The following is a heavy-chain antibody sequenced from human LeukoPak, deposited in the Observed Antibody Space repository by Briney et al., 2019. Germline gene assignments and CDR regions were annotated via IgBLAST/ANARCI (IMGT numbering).Heavy chain of an antibody. V-gene: IGHV4-59*01. D-gene: IGHD3-3*01. CDR1: GGSISSYY. CDR3: ARAVGSFDFGYYMDV. Sequence: SETLSLTCTVSGGSISSYYWSWIRQPPGKGLEWIGYIYYSGSTNYNPSLKSRVTISVDTSKNQFSLKLSSVTAADTAVYYCARAVGSFDFGYYMDVWGKGTTVTVSS. J-gene: IGHJ6*03. CDR2: IYYSGST.